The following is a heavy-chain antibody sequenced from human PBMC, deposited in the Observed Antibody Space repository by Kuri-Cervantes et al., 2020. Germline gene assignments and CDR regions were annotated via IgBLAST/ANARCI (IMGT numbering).Heavy chain of an antibody. CDR1: GFTFSNYD. CDR2: IDTAGDT. D-gene: IGHD5-24*01. J-gene: IGHJ3*02. CDR3: ARAADTITDAFDI. Sequence: GGSLRLSCVASGFTFSNYDMHWVRQPTGKGLEWVSAIDTAGDTFYLGSVQGRFTISRENAKNSLFLQMNSLRAGDTAVYYCARAADTITDAFDIWGQGTMVTVSS. V-gene: IGHV3-13*01.